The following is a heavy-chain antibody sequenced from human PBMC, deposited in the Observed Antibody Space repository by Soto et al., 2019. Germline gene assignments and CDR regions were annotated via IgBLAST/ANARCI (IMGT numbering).Heavy chain of an antibody. D-gene: IGHD3-9*01. J-gene: IGHJ4*02. V-gene: IGHV3-66*01. CDR3: ASGRFYDILTIDY. CDR1: GFTVTSNY. Sequence: PGGSLRLSCAASGFTVTSNYMTWVRQAPGKGLEWVSIIYSGGGTYYADSVKGRFTISRDNSKNTLYLQMNSLRAEDTAVYYCASGRFYDILTIDYWGQGTLVTVSS. CDR2: IYSGGGT.